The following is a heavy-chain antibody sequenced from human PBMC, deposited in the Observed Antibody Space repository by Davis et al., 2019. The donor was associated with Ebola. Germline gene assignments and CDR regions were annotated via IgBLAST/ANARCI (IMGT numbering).Heavy chain of an antibody. Sequence: GGSLRLSCAASGFPFSSYSMSWVRQAPGKGLEWVANIKQDGSEKYYVDSVKGRFTISRDNAKNSLYLQMNSLRAEDTAVYYCARRTGYWGQGTLVTVSS. CDR1: GFPFSSYS. CDR3: ARRTGY. CDR2: IKQDGSEK. J-gene: IGHJ4*02. D-gene: IGHD1-14*01. V-gene: IGHV3-7*03.